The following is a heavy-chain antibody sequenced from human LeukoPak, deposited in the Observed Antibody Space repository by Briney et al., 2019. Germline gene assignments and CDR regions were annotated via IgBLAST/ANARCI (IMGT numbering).Heavy chain of an antibody. CDR1: GGSISSYY. D-gene: IGHD6-19*01. CDR2: IYYSGST. V-gene: IGHV4-59*08. Sequence: NTSETLSLTCTVSGGSISSYYWSWIRQPPGKGLEWIGYIYYSGSTNYNPSLKSRVTISVDTSKNQFSLKLSSVTAADTAVYYCARHKGTSGWYGNWFDPWGQGTLVTVSS. J-gene: IGHJ5*02. CDR3: ARHKGTSGWYGNWFDP.